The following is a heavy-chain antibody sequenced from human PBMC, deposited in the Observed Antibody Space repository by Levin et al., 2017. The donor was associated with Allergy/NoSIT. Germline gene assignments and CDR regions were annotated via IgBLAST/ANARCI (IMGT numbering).Heavy chain of an antibody. CDR3: AQMRHVAPAHSYYFGLDV. V-gene: IGHV1-8*01. J-gene: IGHJ6*04. CDR2: MSPNSGNT. D-gene: IGHD3-3*02. Sequence: ASVKVSCKASGYTFTTYDINWVRQAPGQGLEWMGWMSPNSGNTGYAQKFQGRVTMTRNTSITTAYMELSTLRSEDTAVYYCAQMRHVAPAHSYYFGLDVWGEGTTVTVSS. CDR1: GYTFTTYD.